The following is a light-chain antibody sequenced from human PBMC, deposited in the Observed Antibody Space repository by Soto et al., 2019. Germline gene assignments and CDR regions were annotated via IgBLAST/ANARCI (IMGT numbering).Light chain of an antibody. CDR1: QSISSW. J-gene: IGKJ1*01. V-gene: IGKV1-5*03. Sequence: DIQMTQSPSTLSASVGDRVTITCRASQSISSWLAWYQQKPGQAPKLLIYKASSLESGVPSRFSGSGSGTEFTLISRSLQAVDFAAYYWQQYKSYPWTFGQGTKVEIK. CDR3: QQYKSYPWT. CDR2: KAS.